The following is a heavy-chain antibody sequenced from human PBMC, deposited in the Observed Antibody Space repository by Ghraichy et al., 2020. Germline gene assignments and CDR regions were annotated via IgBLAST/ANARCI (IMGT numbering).Heavy chain of an antibody. CDR2: INWNGGST. J-gene: IGHJ4*02. CDR3: ARVIFTVTTYYFDY. D-gene: IGHD4-17*01. V-gene: IGHV3-20*01. Sequence: GESLNISCAASGFTFDDYGMSWVRQAPGKGLEWVSGINWNGGSTGYADSVKGRFTISRDNAKNSLYLQMNSLRAEDTALYHCARVIFTVTTYYFDYWGQGTLVTVSS. CDR1: GFTFDDYG.